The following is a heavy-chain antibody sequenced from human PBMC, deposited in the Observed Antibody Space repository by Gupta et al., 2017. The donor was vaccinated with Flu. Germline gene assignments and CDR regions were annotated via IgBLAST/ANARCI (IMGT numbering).Heavy chain of an antibody. Sequence: EVQLVESGGGLVQPGGSLRLSCAASGFTVSSNYMSWVRQAPGKGLEWVSVIYSGGSTYYADSVKGRFTISRGNSKNTLYLQMNSLRAEDTAVYYCARERALRYFDWFQDYWGQGTLVTVSS. D-gene: IGHD3-9*01. CDR1: GFTVSSNY. CDR2: IYSGGST. V-gene: IGHV3-66*02. CDR3: ARERALRYFDWFQDY. J-gene: IGHJ4*02.